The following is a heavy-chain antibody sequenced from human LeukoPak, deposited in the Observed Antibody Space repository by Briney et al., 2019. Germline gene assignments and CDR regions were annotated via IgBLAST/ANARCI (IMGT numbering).Heavy chain of an antibody. CDR1: GYTFTGYY. J-gene: IGHJ6*02. Sequence: ASVKVSCKASGYTFTGYYMHWVRQAPGQGPEWMGWINPNSGGTNYAQKFQGRVTMTRDTSISTAYMELSRLRSDDTAVYYCARDRAFLAAAGPAAYYYYGMDVWGQGTTVTVSS. V-gene: IGHV1-2*02. D-gene: IGHD6-13*01. CDR3: ARDRAFLAAAGPAAYYYYGMDV. CDR2: INPNSGGT.